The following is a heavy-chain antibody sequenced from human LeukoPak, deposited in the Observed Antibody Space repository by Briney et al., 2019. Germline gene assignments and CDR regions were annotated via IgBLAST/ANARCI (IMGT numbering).Heavy chain of an antibody. CDR1: GFTFSSYE. J-gene: IGHJ4*02. CDR2: ISSSGSTI. Sequence: GGSLRLSCAASGFTFSSYEMNWVRQAPGKGLEWVSYISSSGSTIYYADSVKGRLTISRDNAKNSLYLQMNSLRAEDTAVYYCARGGIAADQSWGQGTLVTVSS. V-gene: IGHV3-48*03. D-gene: IGHD6-13*01. CDR3: ARGGIAADQS.